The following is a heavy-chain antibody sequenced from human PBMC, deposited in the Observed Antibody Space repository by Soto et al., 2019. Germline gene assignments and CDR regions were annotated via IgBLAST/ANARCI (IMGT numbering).Heavy chain of an antibody. Sequence: SETLSLTCTVSGGSISGSSYYWGWIRQPPGKGLEWIGNIYYSGSTYYNPSLKSRVTISVDTSKNQFSLKLSSVTAADTAVYYCMLGSGWKDFDYWGQGALVT. CDR2: IYYSGST. CDR1: GGSISGSSYY. CDR3: MLGSGWKDFDY. D-gene: IGHD3-22*01. J-gene: IGHJ4*02. V-gene: IGHV4-39*01.